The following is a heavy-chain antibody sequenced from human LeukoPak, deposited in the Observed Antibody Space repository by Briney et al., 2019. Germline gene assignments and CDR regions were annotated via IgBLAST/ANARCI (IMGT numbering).Heavy chain of an antibody. J-gene: IGHJ3*02. D-gene: IGHD5-24*01. CDR2: INHSGST. V-gene: IGHV4-34*01. Sequence: PSETLSLTCAVYGGSFSDYYWSWIRQPPGKGLEWIGEINHSGSTNYNPSLKSRVTMSVDTSKNQFSLNLSSVTAADTAVYYCARGEMATIEDAFDIWGQGTMVTVSS. CDR1: GGSFSDYY. CDR3: ARGEMATIEDAFDI.